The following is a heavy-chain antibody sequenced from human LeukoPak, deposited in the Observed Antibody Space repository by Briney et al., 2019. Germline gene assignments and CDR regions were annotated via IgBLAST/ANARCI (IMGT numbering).Heavy chain of an antibody. CDR3: ARHERSIDAFDI. CDR2: ISYDGSNK. D-gene: IGHD6-6*01. Sequence: GGSLRLSCAASGFTFSSYAMHWVRQAPGKGLEWVAVISYDGSNKYYADSVKGRFTISRDNSKNTLYLQMNSLRAEDTAVYYCARHERSIDAFDIWGQGTMVTVSS. J-gene: IGHJ3*02. V-gene: IGHV3-30-3*01. CDR1: GFTFSSYA.